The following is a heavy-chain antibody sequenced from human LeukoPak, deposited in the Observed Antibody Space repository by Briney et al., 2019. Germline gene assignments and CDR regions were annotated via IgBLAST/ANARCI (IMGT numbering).Heavy chain of an antibody. V-gene: IGHV3-9*01. J-gene: IGHJ4*02. CDR2: ISWNSGGI. CDR1: GFTFDDYA. D-gene: IGHD1-26*01. Sequence: PGRSLRLSCAASGFTFDDYAMHWVRQAPGKGLEWVSGISWNSGGIGYADSVKGRFTISRDNAKNSLYLQMNSLRAEDTAVYYCAKVESGSGSYFDYWGQGTLVTVSS. CDR3: AKVESGSGSYFDY.